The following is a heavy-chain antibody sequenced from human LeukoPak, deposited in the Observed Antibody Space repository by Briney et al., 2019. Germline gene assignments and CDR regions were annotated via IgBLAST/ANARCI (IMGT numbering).Heavy chain of an antibody. J-gene: IGHJ4*02. V-gene: IGHV4-39*07. D-gene: IGHD5-24*01. CDR2: IYYSGST. Sequence: SETLSLTCTVSGGSISSSSYYWGWIRQPPGKGLEWIGSIYYSGSTYYNPSLKSRVTISVDTSKNQFSPKLSSVTAADTAVYYCARGDGYNFDYWGQGTLVTVSS. CDR3: ARGDGYNFDY. CDR1: GGSISSSSYY.